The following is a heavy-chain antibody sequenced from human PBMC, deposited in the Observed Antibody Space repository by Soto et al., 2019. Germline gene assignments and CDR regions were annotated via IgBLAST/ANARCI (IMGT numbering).Heavy chain of an antibody. CDR3: AREYYYDSSGYASDAFGI. D-gene: IGHD3-22*01. V-gene: IGHV1-69*06. CDR1: GGTFSSYA. Sequence: SVKVSCKASGGTFSSYAISWARQAPGQGLEWMGGIIPIFGTANYAQKFQGRVTITADKSTSTAYMELSSLRSEDTAVYYCAREYYYDSSGYASDAFGIWGQGTMVTVSS. CDR2: IIPIFGTA. J-gene: IGHJ3*02.